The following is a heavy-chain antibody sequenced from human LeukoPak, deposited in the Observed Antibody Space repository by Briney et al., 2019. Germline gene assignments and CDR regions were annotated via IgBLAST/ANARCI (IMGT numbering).Heavy chain of an antibody. CDR2: IKQDGSEK. CDR3: ARDRLRFSY. V-gene: IGHV3-7*01. CDR1: GFTFSRYW. Sequence: GGSLRLSCAASGFTFSRYWMSWVRQAPGKGLEWVANIKQDGSEKYYVDSVKGRFTISRDNAKNSLYLQMNSLRAEDTAVYYCARDRLRFSYWGQGTLVTVSS. D-gene: IGHD3-3*01. J-gene: IGHJ4*02.